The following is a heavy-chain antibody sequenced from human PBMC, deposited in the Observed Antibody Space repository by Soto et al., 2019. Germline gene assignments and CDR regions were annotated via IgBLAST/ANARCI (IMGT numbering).Heavy chain of an antibody. CDR1: GFTFSNAW. J-gene: IGHJ4*02. CDR2: FKSKTDGGTT. V-gene: IGHV3-15*07. Sequence: PGGSLRLSCAASGFTFSNAWMNWFPQAPGKGRGGVGRFKSKTDGGTTDYAAPVKGRFTISRDDSKNTLYLQMNSLKTEDTAVYYCTTDPAPEDIVVVVAATRPFDYWGQGTLVTVSS. CDR3: TTDPAPEDIVVVVAATRPFDY. D-gene: IGHD2-15*01.